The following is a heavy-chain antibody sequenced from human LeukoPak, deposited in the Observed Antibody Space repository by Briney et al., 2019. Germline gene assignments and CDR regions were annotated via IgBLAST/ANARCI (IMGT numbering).Heavy chain of an antibody. CDR3: ARSRDYLWGSYPPGAFDI. D-gene: IGHD3-16*02. Sequence: SETLSLTCAVYGGSFSGYYWSWIRQPPGKGLEWIGEINHSGSTNYNPSLKSRVTISVDTSKNQFSLKLSSVTAADTAVYYCARSRDYLWGSYPPGAFDIWGQGTMVTVSS. CDR1: GGSFSGYY. J-gene: IGHJ3*02. V-gene: IGHV4-34*01. CDR2: INHSGST.